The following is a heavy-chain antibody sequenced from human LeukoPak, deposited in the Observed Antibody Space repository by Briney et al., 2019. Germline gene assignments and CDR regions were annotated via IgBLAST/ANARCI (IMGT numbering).Heavy chain of an antibody. CDR1: GGSISSYY. D-gene: IGHD3-10*01. CDR3: ARGLTLGSGSFHHSSNWFDP. V-gene: IGHV4-59*12. J-gene: IGHJ5*02. Sequence: SETLSLTCTVSGGSISSYYWSWIRQPPGKGLEWIGYIYYGGSTNYNPSLKSRVTISVDTSKNQFSPKLSSVTAADTAVYYCARGLTLGSGSFHHSSNWFDPWGQGTLVTVSS. CDR2: IYYGGST.